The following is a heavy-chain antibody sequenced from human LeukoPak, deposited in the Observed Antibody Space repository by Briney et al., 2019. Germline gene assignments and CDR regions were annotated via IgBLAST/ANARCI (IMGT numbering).Heavy chain of an antibody. CDR1: GFTFSSYW. CDR2: IKQDGSEK. J-gene: IGHJ4*02. CDR3: ARDPSIVVVIGVHFDY. Sequence: GGSLRLSCAASGFTFSSYWMSWVRQAPGKGLEWVANIKQDGSEKYYVDSVKGRFTISRDNAKNSLYLQMNSLRAEDTAVYYCARDPSIVVVIGVHFDYWGQGTLVTVSS. D-gene: IGHD2-21*01. V-gene: IGHV3-7*01.